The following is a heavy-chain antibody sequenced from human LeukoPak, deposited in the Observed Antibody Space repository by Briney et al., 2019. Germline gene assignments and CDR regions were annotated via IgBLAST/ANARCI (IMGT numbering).Heavy chain of an antibody. CDR2: ISGSGGST. J-gene: IGHJ6*03. D-gene: IGHD2-15*01. CDR1: GFTFSSYS. V-gene: IGHV3-23*01. Sequence: GGSLRLSCAASGFTFSSYSMSWVRQAPGKGLEWVSAISGSGGSTYYADSVKGRFTISRDNAKNSLFLQMNSLRAEDTAVYYCARVLRYCSGGNCYSGGLGYMDVWGKGTTVTISS. CDR3: ARVLRYCSGGNCYSGGLGYMDV.